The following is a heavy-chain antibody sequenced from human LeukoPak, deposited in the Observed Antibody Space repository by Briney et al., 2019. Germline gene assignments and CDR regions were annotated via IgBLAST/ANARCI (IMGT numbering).Heavy chain of an antibody. J-gene: IGHJ3*02. V-gene: IGHV4-30-4*01. CDR2: IYYSGST. CDR3: ARGSVLFNDAFDI. D-gene: IGHD3-10*01. Sequence: SETLSLTCTVSGGSISSGDYYWSWIRQPPGKGLEWIGYIYYSGSTYYNPSLKSRVTISVDTSKNQFSLKLSSVTAADTAVYYCARGSVLFNDAFDIWGQGTMVTVSS. CDR1: GGSISSGDYY.